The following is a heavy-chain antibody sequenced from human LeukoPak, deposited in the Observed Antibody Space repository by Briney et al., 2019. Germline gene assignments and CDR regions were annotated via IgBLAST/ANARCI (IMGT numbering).Heavy chain of an antibody. CDR2: IKSKANSYTT. D-gene: IGHD2-15*01. CDR1: GFTFSDSG. CDR3: TTDSSGY. Sequence: QAGGSLRLSCAASGFTFSDSGMHWVRQASGKGLEWVGRIKSKANSYTTVYAASVKGRFTISRDDSQNTAYLQMNSLKIEDTAVYYCTTDSSGYWGQGTLVTVSS. J-gene: IGHJ4*02. V-gene: IGHV3-73*01.